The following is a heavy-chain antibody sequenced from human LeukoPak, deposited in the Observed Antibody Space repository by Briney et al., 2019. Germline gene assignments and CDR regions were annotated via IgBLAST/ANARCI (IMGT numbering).Heavy chain of an antibody. J-gene: IGHJ3*02. CDR1: GFTFSSYS. CDR2: ISSSSSTI. D-gene: IGHD3-10*01. Sequence: PGGSLRLSCAASGFTFSSYSMNWVRQAPGKGLEGVSYISSSSSTIYYADSVKGRFTISRDNAKNSLYLQMNSLRAEDTAVYYCARELLWFGELSYDAFDIWGQGTMVTVSS. CDR3: ARELLWFGELSYDAFDI. V-gene: IGHV3-48*01.